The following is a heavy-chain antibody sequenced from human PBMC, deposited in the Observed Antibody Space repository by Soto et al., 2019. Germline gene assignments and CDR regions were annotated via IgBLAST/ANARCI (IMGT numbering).Heavy chain of an antibody. CDR1: GFTFSTNP. Sequence: PGGSLRLSCAASGFTFSTNPMAWVRQAPGKGLQWVSAISSRGDYIYYADSVKGRFTVSRDNSRNTLDLQLNSLRVEDTATYYCVKANSEGFLYYGMEVWGQGTTVTVSS. D-gene: IGHD1-7*01. CDR3: VKANSEGFLYYGMEV. V-gene: IGHV3-23*01. CDR2: ISSRGDYI. J-gene: IGHJ6*02.